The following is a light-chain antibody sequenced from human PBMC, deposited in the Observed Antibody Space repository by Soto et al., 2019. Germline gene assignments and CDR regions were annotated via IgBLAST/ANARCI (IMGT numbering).Light chain of an antibody. Sequence: QSVLTQPASVSGSPGQSITISCTGTSSDVGGYNYVSWYQQHPGKAPKLMIYDVSNPPSGVSNRFSGSKSGNTASLTISGLQAEDEADYYCSSYTSSSPYVFGTGTTLTVL. J-gene: IGLJ1*01. CDR1: SSDVGGYNY. V-gene: IGLV2-14*01. CDR3: SSYTSSSPYV. CDR2: DVS.